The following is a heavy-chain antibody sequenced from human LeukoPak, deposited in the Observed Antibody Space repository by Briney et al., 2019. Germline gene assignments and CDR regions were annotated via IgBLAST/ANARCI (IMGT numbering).Heavy chain of an antibody. CDR1: GGSISSYY. Sequence: PSETLSLTCTVSGGSISSYYWSWNRQPAGKGLEWIGRIYTSGSTNYNPSLKSRVTMSVDTSKNQFSLKLSSVTAADTAVYYCAREWDIVVVPAAVHNWFDPWGQGTLVTVSS. CDR3: AREWDIVVVPAAVHNWFDP. CDR2: IYTSGST. D-gene: IGHD2-2*01. V-gene: IGHV4-4*07. J-gene: IGHJ5*02.